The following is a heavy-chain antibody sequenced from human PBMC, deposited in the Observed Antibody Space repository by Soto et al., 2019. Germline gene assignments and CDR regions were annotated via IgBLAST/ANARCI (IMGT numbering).Heavy chain of an antibody. V-gene: IGHV3-66*04. CDR1: GFTVSSSY. J-gene: IGHJ2*01. D-gene: IGHD6-13*01. CDR2: IYSSGNT. CDR3: ARHVGYYWYLAL. Sequence: EVQLVQSGGGLVQPGGSLRLSCAASGFTVSSSYMGWVRQAPGKGLEWVSSIYSSGNTYYADYVRGRFTISTDNSKDTLYLQMNSLRVDDTAMYYCARHVGYYWYLALWGRGTLVTVSS.